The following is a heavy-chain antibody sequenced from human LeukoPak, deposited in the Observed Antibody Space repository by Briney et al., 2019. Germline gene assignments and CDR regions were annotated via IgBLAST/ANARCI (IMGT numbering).Heavy chain of an antibody. CDR2: IIPIFGTA. Sequence: ASVKVSCKASGGTFSSYAISWVRQAPGQGLEWMGGIIPIFGTANYAQKFQGRVTITADESTSTAYMELSSLRSEDTAVYYCALVVGGVPFDYWGQGTLVTVSS. D-gene: IGHD1-26*01. CDR1: GGTFSSYA. V-gene: IGHV1-69*01. J-gene: IGHJ4*02. CDR3: ALVVGGVPFDY.